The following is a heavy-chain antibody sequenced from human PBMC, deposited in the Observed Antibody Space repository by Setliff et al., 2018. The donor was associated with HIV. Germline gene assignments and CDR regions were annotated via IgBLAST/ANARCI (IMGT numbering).Heavy chain of an antibody. D-gene: IGHD2-2*01. J-gene: IGHJ3*02. Sequence: ASVKVSCKASGYTFSTYGISWVRQAPGQGLGWMGWISAYNGNTNYAQKLQGRVTVTTDTSTSTAYMGLGSLRSDDTAVYYCARDRGVYCISSSCYSPVDAFDIWGQGTMVTVSS. CDR2: ISAYNGNT. CDR1: GYTFSTYG. CDR3: ARDRGVYCISSSCYSPVDAFDI. V-gene: IGHV1-18*01.